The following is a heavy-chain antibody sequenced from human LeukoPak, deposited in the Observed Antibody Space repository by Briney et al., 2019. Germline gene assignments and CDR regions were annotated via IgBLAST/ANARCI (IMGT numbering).Heavy chain of an antibody. CDR2: IKQDGSEK. CDR1: GFTFCSNY. J-gene: IGHJ4*02. Sequence: GGSLTLSCAASGFTFCSNYMSWVRQAPGKGLEWVANIKQDGSEKYYVDSVKGRFTISRDKAKNSLYLQMNSLRAEDTAVYHCAREEEYYYDSGENAHYWGQGTLVTVSS. D-gene: IGHD3-22*01. V-gene: IGHV3-7*01. CDR3: AREEEYYYDSGENAHY.